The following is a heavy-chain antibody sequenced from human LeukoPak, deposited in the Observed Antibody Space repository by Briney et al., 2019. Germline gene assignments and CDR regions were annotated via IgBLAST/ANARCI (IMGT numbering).Heavy chain of an antibody. Sequence: PGGSLRLSCAASGFTFSSYGMSWVRQAPGKGLEWVSAISGSGGSTYYADSVKGRFTISRDNSKNTLYLQMNSLRAEDTAVYYCAKEGDGYKNLGDWYFDLWGRGTLVTVSS. CDR2: ISGSGGST. D-gene: IGHD5-24*01. V-gene: IGHV3-23*01. J-gene: IGHJ2*01. CDR1: GFTFSSYG. CDR3: AKEGDGYKNLGDWYFDL.